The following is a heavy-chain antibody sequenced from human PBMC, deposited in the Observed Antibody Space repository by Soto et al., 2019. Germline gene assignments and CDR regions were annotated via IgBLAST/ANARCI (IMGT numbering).Heavy chain of an antibody. D-gene: IGHD6-13*01. CDR1: GDSVSSNSAA. CDR2: TYYRSQWYN. CDR3: AISTDSSFDY. J-gene: IGHJ4*02. V-gene: IGHV6-1*01. Sequence: SQTLSLSCAMSGDSVSSNSAAWNWIRQSPSRGLEWLGRTYYRSQWYNDYAVSMKNRITINPDTSKNQFSLQLNSVTPEDTAVYYCAISTDSSFDYWGQGTLVTVSS.